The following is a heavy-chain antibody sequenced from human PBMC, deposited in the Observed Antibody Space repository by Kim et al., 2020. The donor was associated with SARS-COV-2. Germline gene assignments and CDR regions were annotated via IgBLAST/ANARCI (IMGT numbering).Heavy chain of an antibody. Sequence: YYNQSLKSRVTISVDTSKKQFSLKLSSVTAADTAVYYCARGNIVANDFDYWGQGTLVTVSS. D-gene: IGHD5-12*01. V-gene: IGHV4-31*02. CDR3: ARGNIVANDFDY. J-gene: IGHJ4*02.